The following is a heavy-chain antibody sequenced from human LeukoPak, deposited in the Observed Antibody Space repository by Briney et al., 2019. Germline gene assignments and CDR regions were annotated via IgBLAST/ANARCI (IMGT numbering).Heavy chain of an antibody. CDR1: GFTFSSYW. D-gene: IGHD3-10*01. J-gene: IGHJ4*02. V-gene: IGHV3-74*01. CDR2: IKSDGSST. CDR3: AANYYGSGPDH. Sequence: GGSLRLSCAASGFTFSSYWMHWVRQAPGKGLVWVSRIKSDGSSTTYADSVKGRFTISRDNAKNTLYLQMNSLRAEDTAVYYCAANYYGSGPDHWGQGTLVTVSS.